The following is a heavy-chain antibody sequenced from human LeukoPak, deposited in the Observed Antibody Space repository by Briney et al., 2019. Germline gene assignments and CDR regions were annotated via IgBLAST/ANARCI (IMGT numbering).Heavy chain of an antibody. CDR3: ARGGYDILSPNWFDP. V-gene: IGHV1-18*01. D-gene: IGHD3-9*01. CDR2: ISAYNGNT. J-gene: IGHJ5*02. Sequence: ASVKVSCKASGYTFTSYGISWVRQVPGQGLEWMGWISAYNGNTNYAQKLQGRVTMTTDTSTSTAYMELRSLRSDDTAVYYCARGGYDILSPNWFDPWGQGTLVTVSS. CDR1: GYTFTSYG.